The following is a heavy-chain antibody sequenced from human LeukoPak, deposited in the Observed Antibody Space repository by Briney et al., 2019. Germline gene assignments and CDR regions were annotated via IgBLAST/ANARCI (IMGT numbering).Heavy chain of an antibody. J-gene: IGHJ5*02. Sequence: PSETLSLTCAVYGGSFSGYYWSWIRQPPGKGLEWIGEINHSGSTNYNPSLKSRVTISVDTSKNQFSLKLSSVTAADTAVYYCARFGGLRFWNRFDPWGQGTLVTVSS. CDR1: GGSFSGYY. CDR3: ARFGGLRFWNRFDP. CDR2: INHSGST. V-gene: IGHV4-34*01. D-gene: IGHD5-12*01.